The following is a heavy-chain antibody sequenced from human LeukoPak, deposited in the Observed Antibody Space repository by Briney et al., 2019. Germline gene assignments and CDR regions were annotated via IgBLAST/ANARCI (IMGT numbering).Heavy chain of an antibody. V-gene: IGHV3-30-3*01. J-gene: IGHJ4*02. Sequence: PGGSLRLSCAASGFTFSSYAMHWVRQAPGKGLEWVAVISYDGSNKYYADSVKGRFTISRDNAKNTLYLQMNSLRAEDTAVYYCARDQDDYGGNSPLGHWGQGTLVTVSS. CDR2: ISYDGSNK. CDR3: ARDQDDYGGNSPLGH. CDR1: GFTFSSYA. D-gene: IGHD4-23*01.